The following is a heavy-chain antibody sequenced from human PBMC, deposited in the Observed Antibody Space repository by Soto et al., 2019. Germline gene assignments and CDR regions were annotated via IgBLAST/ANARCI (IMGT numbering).Heavy chain of an antibody. J-gene: IGHJ5*02. CDR3: AKDRLSLITGTQGT. Sequence: PGGSVRLSCAAAEFTFSGYAMSWVHQAPGKGLEWVSAISGSGGSTYYADSVKGRFTISRDNSKNTLYLQMNSLRAEDTAVYYCAKDRLSLITGTQGTWGQGTLVTVSS. CDR1: EFTFSGYA. CDR2: ISGSGGST. D-gene: IGHD1-20*01. V-gene: IGHV3-23*01.